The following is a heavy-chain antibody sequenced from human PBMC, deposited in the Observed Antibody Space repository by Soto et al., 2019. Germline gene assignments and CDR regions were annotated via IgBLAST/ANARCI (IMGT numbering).Heavy chain of an antibody. Sequence: XESLNISGTSSGYRFTTYWIGWVRPLPGKGLEWMGVIYLGDSDTRYSPSFQGQVTISVDTSITTAYLQWSSLKASDTAMYYCARTNILTSYIPKYFDNWGQGHLVTVSS. CDR1: GYRFTTYW. CDR3: ARTNILTSYIPKYFDN. CDR2: IYLGDSDT. J-gene: IGHJ4*02. D-gene: IGHD3-9*01. V-gene: IGHV5-51*01.